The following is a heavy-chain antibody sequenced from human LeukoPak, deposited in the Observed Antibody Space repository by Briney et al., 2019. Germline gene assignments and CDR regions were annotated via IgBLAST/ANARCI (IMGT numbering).Heavy chain of an antibody. CDR3: ARDGGEWLGLDY. V-gene: IGHV1-2*02. D-gene: IGHD6-19*01. J-gene: IGHJ4*02. CDR2: INPNSGGT. Sequence: GASLKVSCTASGYTFTSYGISWVRQPPGQGLEWMGWINPNSGGTNYAQKFQGRVTMTRDTSISTAYMELSRLRSDDTAVYYCARDGGEWLGLDYWGQGTLVTVSS. CDR1: GYTFTSYG.